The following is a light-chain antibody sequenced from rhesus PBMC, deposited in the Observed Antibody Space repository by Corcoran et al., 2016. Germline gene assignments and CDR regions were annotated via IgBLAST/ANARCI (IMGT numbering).Light chain of an antibody. CDR2: SAS. Sequence: DIQMTQSPSSLSASVGDKVTITCRASQGINNWLAWYQQKPGKAPKLLIYSASSLQSVVPSRFWGSVSGADYTLTISSLQPEDFATYYCQQGYNIPRTFGQGTKVEIK. CDR3: QQGYNIPRT. V-gene: IGKV1-18*01. CDR1: QGINNW. J-gene: IGKJ1*01.